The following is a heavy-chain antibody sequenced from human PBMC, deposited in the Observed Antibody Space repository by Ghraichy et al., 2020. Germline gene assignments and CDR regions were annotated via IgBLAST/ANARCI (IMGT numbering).Heavy chain of an antibody. J-gene: IGHJ6*02. CDR1: GFTFSSYG. CDR3: ARDLNFPLYGMDV. CDR2: IWYDGSNK. D-gene: IGHD1-7*01. Sequence: RGSLRLSCAASGFTFSSYGMHWVRQAPGKGLEWVAVIWYDGSNKYYADSVKGRFTISRDNSKNTLYLQMNSLRAEDTAVYYCARDLNFPLYGMDVWGQGTTVTVSS. V-gene: IGHV3-33*01.